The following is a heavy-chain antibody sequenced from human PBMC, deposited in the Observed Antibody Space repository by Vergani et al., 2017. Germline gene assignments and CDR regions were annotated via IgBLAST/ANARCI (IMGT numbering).Heavy chain of an antibody. Sequence: QVKLQESGPGLVKPSETLSLTCTVSGASVNSYYWSWIRQPPGKGLEWMGYVSFRGDTLYDPSVKGRMTISLNTSSNQFSLYLTSVTAADTAVYYCASPRGYSYGYLGYWGQGTLVTVSS. CDR2: VSFRGDT. V-gene: IGHV4-59*02. CDR3: ASPRGYSYGYLGY. D-gene: IGHD5-18*01. CDR1: GASVNSYY. J-gene: IGHJ4*02.